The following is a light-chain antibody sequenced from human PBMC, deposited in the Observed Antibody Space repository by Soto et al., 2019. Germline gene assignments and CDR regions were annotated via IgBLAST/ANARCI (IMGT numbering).Light chain of an antibody. CDR1: SSNIGSNY. CDR3: AAWDDSLSGAV. Sequence: QSVLTQPPSASGTPGQRVTISCSGSSSNIGSNYVYWYQQLPGTAPKLLIYRNNQRPSGVPDRFSGSKSGTSASLAISGLPSDDEADYYCAAWDDSLSGAVFGGGTQLTVL. V-gene: IGLV1-47*01. CDR2: RNN. J-gene: IGLJ7*01.